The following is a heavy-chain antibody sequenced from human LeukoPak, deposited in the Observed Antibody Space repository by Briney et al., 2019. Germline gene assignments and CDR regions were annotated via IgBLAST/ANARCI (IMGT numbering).Heavy chain of an antibody. J-gene: IGHJ5*02. CDR1: GDSISSYY. D-gene: IGHD3-3*01. CDR3: ARGRFSVANSWFDP. V-gene: IGHV4-59*01. Sequence: PSETLSLTCTVSGDSISSYYWSWIRQPPGKGLEWIGHIYYSGNTNYNPSLKSRVTISVDTSKNQFSLRPSSVTAADTAVYYCARGRFSVANSWFDPWGQGTLVTVSS. CDR2: IYYSGNT.